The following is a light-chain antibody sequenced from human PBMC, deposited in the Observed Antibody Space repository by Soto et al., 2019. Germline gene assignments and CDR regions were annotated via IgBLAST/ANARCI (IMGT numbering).Light chain of an antibody. CDR1: SGHSSYA. CDR3: KTWALAPFV. V-gene: IGLV4-69*01. Sequence: QLVLTQSPSASASLGATVKLTCTLSSGHSSYAIAWHQQQPEKGPRYLMKLNSDGSHSKGDGIPDRFSGSSSGAERYLTIPTLQSEEEADYSFKTWALAPFVFGTGTKLTVL. J-gene: IGLJ1*01. CDR2: LNSDGSH.